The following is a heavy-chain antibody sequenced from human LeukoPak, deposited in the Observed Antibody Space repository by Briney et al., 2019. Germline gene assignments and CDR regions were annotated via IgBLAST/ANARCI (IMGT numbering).Heavy chain of an antibody. CDR3: ARVGIAVAGISYFDY. D-gene: IGHD6-19*01. V-gene: IGHV1-18*01. Sequence: ASVTVSCKASGYSFVTYGITWVRQAPGQGLEWMGWISANNGDTNYVQKLQGRVTMTTDTSTSTIYMELRSLRSDDTAVYYCARVGIAVAGISYFDYWGQGTLVTVSS. CDR2: ISANNGDT. CDR1: GYSFVTYG. J-gene: IGHJ4*02.